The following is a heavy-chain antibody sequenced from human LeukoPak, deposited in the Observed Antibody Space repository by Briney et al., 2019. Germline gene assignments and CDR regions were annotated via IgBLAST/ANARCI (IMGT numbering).Heavy chain of an antibody. V-gene: IGHV3-23*01. CDR2: ISGSGGST. D-gene: IGHD2-21*02. CDR3: ARDFSDLFDY. J-gene: IGHJ4*02. CDR1: GFTFSSYA. Sequence: GGSLRLSCAASGFTFSSYAMSWVRQAPGKGLEWVSAISGSGGSTYYADSVKGRFTISRDNAKNSLYLQMNSLRAEDTAVYYCARDFSDLFDYWGQGTLVTVSS.